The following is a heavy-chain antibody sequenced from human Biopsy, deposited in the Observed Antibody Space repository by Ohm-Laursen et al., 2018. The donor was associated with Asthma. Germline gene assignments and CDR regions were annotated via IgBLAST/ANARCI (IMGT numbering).Heavy chain of an antibody. CDR2: IYGNDDR. Sequence: TQTLTLTGSFSGFSLINSGVGVGWIRQPPGKAPEGLALIYGNDDRDYSQSLKGRLTITKDTSRRRVVLKMTNMDPVDTGTYFCARAVQSDDFVTGYYNSYFDFWGQGSLVSVSS. D-gene: IGHD3-9*01. CDR1: GFSLINSGVG. CDR3: ARAVQSDDFVTGYYNSYFDF. J-gene: IGHJ4*01. V-gene: IGHV2-5*01.